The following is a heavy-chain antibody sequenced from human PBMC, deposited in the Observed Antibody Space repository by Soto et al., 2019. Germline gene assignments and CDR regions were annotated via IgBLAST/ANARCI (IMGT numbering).Heavy chain of an antibody. Sequence: GGSLRLSCAASGFTFSSYSMNWVRQAPGKGLEWVSYISSSSSTIYYADSVKGRFTISRDNAKNSLYLQMNSLRDEDTAVYYCAREISVLRYFDRYYYYYGMDVWGQGTTVTVSS. J-gene: IGHJ6*02. CDR3: AREISVLRYFDRYYYYYGMDV. V-gene: IGHV3-48*02. CDR2: ISSSSSTI. D-gene: IGHD3-9*01. CDR1: GFTFSSYS.